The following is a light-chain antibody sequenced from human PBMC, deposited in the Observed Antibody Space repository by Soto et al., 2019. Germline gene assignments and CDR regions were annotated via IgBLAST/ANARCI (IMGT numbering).Light chain of an antibody. J-gene: IGKJ1*01. CDR3: QQRSNWPPWT. CDR1: QSVNRY. CDR2: DAF. Sequence: EIVLTQSPATLSLSPGERATLSCRASQSVNRYLAWYQHRPGQAPRLLIYDAFNRATGVPARFTGSGSGTDFTLIISSLEPEDSAVYYCQQRSNWPPWTFGQGTKV. V-gene: IGKV3-11*01.